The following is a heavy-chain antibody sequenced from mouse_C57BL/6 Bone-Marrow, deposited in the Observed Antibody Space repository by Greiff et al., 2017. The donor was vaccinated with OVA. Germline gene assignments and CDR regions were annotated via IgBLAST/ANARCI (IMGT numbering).Heavy chain of an antibody. J-gene: IGHJ2*01. CDR2: IDPSDSYT. CDR3: ARDTTVVATDY. D-gene: IGHD1-1*01. V-gene: IGHV1-50*01. CDR1: GYTFTSYW. Sequence: QVQLQQPGAELVKPGASVKLSCKASGYTFTSYWMQCVKQRPGQGLEWIGEIDPSDSYTNYNQKFKGKATLTVDTSSSTAYMQLSSLTSEDSAVYYCARDTTVVATDYWGQGTTLTVSS.